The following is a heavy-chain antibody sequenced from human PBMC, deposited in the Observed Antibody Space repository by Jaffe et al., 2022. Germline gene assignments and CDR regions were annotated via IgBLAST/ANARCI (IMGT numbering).Heavy chain of an antibody. Sequence: QVQLVQSGAEVKKPGASVKVSCKASGYTFTSYYMHWVRQAPGQGLEWMGIINPSGGSTSYAQKFQGRVTMTRDTSTSTVYMELSSLRSEDTAVYYCARLLVGLEWDDFWSGYDEAYFDYWGQGTLVTVSS. CDR3: ARLLVGLEWDDFWSGYDEAYFDY. CDR1: GYTFTSYY. D-gene: IGHD3-3*01. CDR2: INPSGGST. J-gene: IGHJ4*02. V-gene: IGHV1-46*03.